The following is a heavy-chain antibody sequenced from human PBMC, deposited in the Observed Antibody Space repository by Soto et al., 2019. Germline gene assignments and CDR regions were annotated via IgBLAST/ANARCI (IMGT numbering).Heavy chain of an antibody. Sequence: QVQLVQSGAEVKKPGASVMLSCQTSGYTFTSYYIHWVRQAPGQGLEWMGCINPNSGATYYAQNWQGWVTMSRDTSISTAYMELNRLKSDDTAVYYCARAGQKWYFALWGRGTLVTVSS. CDR1: GYTFTSYY. CDR3: ARAGQKWYFAL. V-gene: IGHV1-2*04. J-gene: IGHJ2*01. CDR2: INPNSGAT.